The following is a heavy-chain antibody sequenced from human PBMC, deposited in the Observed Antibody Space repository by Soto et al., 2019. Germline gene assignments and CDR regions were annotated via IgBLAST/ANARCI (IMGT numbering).Heavy chain of an antibody. CDR3: ASADYGDDDY. CDR1: GFAFSNSR. V-gene: IGHV1-18*01. CDR2: IRVYNGDT. J-gene: IGHJ4*02. Sequence: QVQLVQSGAEVKKPGASVKVSCKASGFAFSNSRISWVRQAPGQGPEWMGWIRVYNGDTKYAQKFQGRLTMTTDTSTSTAYMELGSLRSDDTAVYFCASADYGDDDYWGQGTLVTVSS. D-gene: IGHD4-17*01.